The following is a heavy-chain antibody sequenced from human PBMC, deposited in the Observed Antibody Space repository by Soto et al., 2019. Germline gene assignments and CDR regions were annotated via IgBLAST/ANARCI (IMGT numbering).Heavy chain of an antibody. CDR1: GFTFSSYS. V-gene: IGHV3-21*01. Sequence: EVQLVESGGGLVKPGGSLRLSCAASGFTFSSYSMNWVRQAPGKGLEWVSSISSSSSYIYYADSVKGRFTISRDNARNSLYLQMNNLRAEDTAVYYCARERLWYDSSGYYTDYWGQGTLVTVSS. J-gene: IGHJ4*02. CDR2: ISSSSSYI. CDR3: ARERLWYDSSGYYTDY. D-gene: IGHD3-22*01.